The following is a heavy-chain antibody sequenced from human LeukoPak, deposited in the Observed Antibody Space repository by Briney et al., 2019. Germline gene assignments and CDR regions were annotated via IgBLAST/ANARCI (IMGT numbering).Heavy chain of an antibody. Sequence: GGSLRLSCAASGFTVSSNYMSWVRQAPGKGLEWVSVIYSGGSTYYADSVKGRFTISRDNAKNSLYLQMNSLRAEDTAVYYCARDPSSWYWFDPWGQGTLVTVSS. V-gene: IGHV3-53*01. J-gene: IGHJ5*02. D-gene: IGHD6-13*01. CDR3: ARDPSSWYWFDP. CDR2: IYSGGST. CDR1: GFTVSSNY.